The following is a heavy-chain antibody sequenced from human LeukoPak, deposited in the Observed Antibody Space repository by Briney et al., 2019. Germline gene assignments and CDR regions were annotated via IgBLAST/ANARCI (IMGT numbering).Heavy chain of an antibody. CDR1: GYTFTGYY. CDR3: ARDLGELTLDY. Sequence: ASVKVSCKASGYTFTGYYMHWVRQAPGQGLEWMGIINPSGGSTSDAQKSQGRVTMTRALSTSTVYIDLRRLRSEDTAVYYCARDLGELTLDYWGQGTLVTVSS. J-gene: IGHJ4*02. CDR2: INPSGGST. D-gene: IGHD3-10*01. V-gene: IGHV1-46*01.